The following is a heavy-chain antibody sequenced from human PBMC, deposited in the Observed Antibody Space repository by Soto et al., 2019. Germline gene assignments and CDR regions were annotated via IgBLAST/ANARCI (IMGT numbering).Heavy chain of an antibody. CDR2: IYPRDSDT. CDR3: ASPVRTYSYGSLPHDAFDL. D-gene: IGHD5-18*01. V-gene: IGHV5-51*01. Sequence: GEALEISWKGSGYSFTSYWIAWVRQIPGKGVEWMGIIYPRDSDTRYSPSFQGQITITADKSITTAYLQWSSLKASDTAMYYCASPVRTYSYGSLPHDAFDLWGQGTMVTVS. J-gene: IGHJ3*01. CDR1: GYSFTSYW.